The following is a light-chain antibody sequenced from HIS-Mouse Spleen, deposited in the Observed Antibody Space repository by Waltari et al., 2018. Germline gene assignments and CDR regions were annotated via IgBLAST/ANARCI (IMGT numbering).Light chain of an antibody. CDR2: EGS. CDR1: SSVVGGNNL. V-gene: IGLV2-23*01. Sequence: QSALTQPAPVSWSPGQSIPTPCPRTSSVVGGNNLVPWYNQPPGKAPKLMIDEGSTRPAAVPRRFSGSKSATTASLTISGLQAEDEADYYCCSYAGSSTYVFGTGTKVTVL. J-gene: IGLJ1*01. CDR3: CSYAGSSTYV.